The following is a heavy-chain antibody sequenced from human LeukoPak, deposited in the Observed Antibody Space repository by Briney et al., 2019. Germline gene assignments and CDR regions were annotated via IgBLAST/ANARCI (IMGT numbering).Heavy chain of an antibody. CDR1: GFTFDDYA. Sequence: GGSLRLSCAASGFTFDDYAMHWVRQAPGKGLKWVSGISWNSGSIGYADSVEGRFTISRDNAKNSLYLQMNSLRAEDMALYYCAKEGYSGYEHWGQGTLVTVSS. CDR3: AKEGYSGYEH. J-gene: IGHJ1*01. CDR2: ISWNSGSI. D-gene: IGHD5-12*01. V-gene: IGHV3-9*03.